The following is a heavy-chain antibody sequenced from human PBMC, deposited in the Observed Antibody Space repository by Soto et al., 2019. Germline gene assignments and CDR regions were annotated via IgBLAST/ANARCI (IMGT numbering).Heavy chain of an antibody. V-gene: IGHV5-51*01. CDR3: ARPPFPDSTNALLTRPIDY. CDR1: GYRFTSYW. Sequence: GESLKISCKGSGYRFTSYWIAWVRQMPGKGLEWMGIIYPDDSDTRYSPSFQGQVTISADKSIRVAYLQWSSLKASDTPMYYCARPPFPDSTNALLTRPIDYWGQGTLVTVSS. CDR2: IYPDDSDT. D-gene: IGHD6-6*01. J-gene: IGHJ4*02.